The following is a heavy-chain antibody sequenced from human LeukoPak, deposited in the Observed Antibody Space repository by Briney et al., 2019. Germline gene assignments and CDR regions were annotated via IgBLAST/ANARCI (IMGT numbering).Heavy chain of an antibody. V-gene: IGHV1-2*06. CDR1: GYTFTGYY. D-gene: IGHD2-8*02. CDR3: ATYTSGAFPFDY. Sequence: ASVKVSCKASGYTFTGYYMHWVRQAPGQGLEWMGQINPNSGGTNYAQKFQGRVTMTRDTSISTAYMELSRLRSDDTAVYFCATYTSGAFPFDYWGQGTLVTVSS. J-gene: IGHJ4*02. CDR2: INPNSGGT.